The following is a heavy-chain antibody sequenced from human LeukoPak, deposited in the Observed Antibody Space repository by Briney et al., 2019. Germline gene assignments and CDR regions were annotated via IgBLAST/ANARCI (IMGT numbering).Heavy chain of an antibody. CDR1: GYTFTGYY. V-gene: IGHV1-2*04. CDR3: ASDPSYGSGSYDY. J-gene: IGHJ4*02. Sequence: ASVKVSCKASGYTFTGYYMHWVRQAPGQGLEWMGWINPNSGGTNYAQKFQGWVTMTRDTSISTAYMELSRLRSDDTAVYYCASDPSYGSGSYDYWGQGTLVTVSS. D-gene: IGHD3-10*01. CDR2: INPNSGGT.